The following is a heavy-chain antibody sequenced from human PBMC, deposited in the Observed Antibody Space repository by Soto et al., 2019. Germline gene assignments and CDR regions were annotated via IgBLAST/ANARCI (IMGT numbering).Heavy chain of an antibody. CDR1: CGSIISGDYY. D-gene: IGHD1-26*01. Sequence: PSETLSLTCTFSCGSIISGDYYWSWIRQPPGKGLEWIGYIYYSGSTYYNPSLKSRVTISVDTSKNQFSLKLSSVTAADTAVYYCARGSPGRYVWFDPWGQGTLVTVSS. CDR2: IYYSGST. CDR3: ARGSPGRYVWFDP. J-gene: IGHJ5*02. V-gene: IGHV4-30-4*01.